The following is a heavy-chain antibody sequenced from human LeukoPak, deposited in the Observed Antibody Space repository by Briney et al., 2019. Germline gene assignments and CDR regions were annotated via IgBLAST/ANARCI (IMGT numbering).Heavy chain of an antibody. Sequence: PSQTLSLTCAISGDSVSSNSAAWNWIRQSPSRGLEWLGRTYYRSKWYNDYAVSVKCRITINPDTSKNQFSLQLNSVTPEDTAVYYCARAEYNWNYAQANWFDPWGQGTLVTVSS. CDR3: ARAEYNWNYAQANWFDP. D-gene: IGHD1-7*01. J-gene: IGHJ5*02. CDR1: GDSVSSNSAA. CDR2: TYYRSKWYN. V-gene: IGHV6-1*01.